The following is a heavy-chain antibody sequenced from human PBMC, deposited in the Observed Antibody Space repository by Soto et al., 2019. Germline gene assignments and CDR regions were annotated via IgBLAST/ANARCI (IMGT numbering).Heavy chain of an antibody. D-gene: IGHD3-22*01. J-gene: IGHJ4*02. Sequence: GESLKISCKGSGYSFAGYWITWVRQKPGKGLEWMGRIDPSDSQTYYSPSFRGHVAISATKSITTVFLQWSSLRASDTAMYYCARQIYDSDTGPNFQYYFDSWGQGTPVIVSS. CDR3: ARQIYDSDTGPNFQYYFDS. CDR1: GYSFAGYW. V-gene: IGHV5-10-1*01. CDR2: IDPSDSQT.